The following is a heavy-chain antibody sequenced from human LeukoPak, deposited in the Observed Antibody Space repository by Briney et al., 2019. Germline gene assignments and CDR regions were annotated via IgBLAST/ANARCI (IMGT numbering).Heavy chain of an antibody. D-gene: IGHD3-16*01. Sequence: PGGSLRLSCAASGFTFSSYAMSWVRQVPGKGLEWVSVISGSGDNTYYADSVKGRFTISRDNSKNMLYLQMNSLRAEDTAVYYCANLNAPYWGNFDYWGQGTLVTVSS. V-gene: IGHV3-23*01. CDR3: ANLNAPYWGNFDY. J-gene: IGHJ4*02. CDR2: ISGSGDNT. CDR1: GFTFSSYA.